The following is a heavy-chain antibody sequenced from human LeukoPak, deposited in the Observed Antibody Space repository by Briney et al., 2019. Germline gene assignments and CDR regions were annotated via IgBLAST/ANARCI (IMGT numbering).Heavy chain of an antibody. CDR1: GFTFSSYE. J-gene: IGHJ4*02. CDR3: ARDSSSGWKQIDY. D-gene: IGHD6-19*01. Sequence: GGSLRLSCAASGFTFSSYEMNWVRQAPGKGLEWVSFISSSGNTIYYADSVKGRFTISRDNAKNSLYLQMNSLRAEDTAVYYCARDSSSGWKQIDYWGQGTLVTVSS. V-gene: IGHV3-48*03. CDR2: ISSSGNTI.